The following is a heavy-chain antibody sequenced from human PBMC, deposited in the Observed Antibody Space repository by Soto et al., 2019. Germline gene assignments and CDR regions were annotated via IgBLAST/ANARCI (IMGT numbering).Heavy chain of an antibody. CDR3: ARHQGLWFGEFEWGMDV. V-gene: IGHV4-39*01. CDR1: GGSISSSSYY. Sequence: QLQLQESGPGLVKPSETLSLTCTVSGGSISSSSYYWGWIRQPPGKGLEWIGSIYYSGRTYYNPSLKSRVTISVDTSKNQFSLKLSSVTAADTAVYYCARHQGLWFGEFEWGMDVWGQGTTVTVSS. J-gene: IGHJ6*02. CDR2: IYYSGRT. D-gene: IGHD3-10*01.